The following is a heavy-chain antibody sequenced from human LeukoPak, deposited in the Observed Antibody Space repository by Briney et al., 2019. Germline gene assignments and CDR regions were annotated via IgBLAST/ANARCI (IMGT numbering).Heavy chain of an antibody. J-gene: IGHJ4*02. V-gene: IGHV1-46*01. CDR2: ISPSGGST. CDR1: GYTFTSNY. D-gene: IGHD6-13*01. Sequence: ASVKVSCKAFGYTFTSNYMHWVRQAPGQGPEWMGVISPSGGSTTYAQKFQGRVTLTRDMSTSTDYLELSSLRSEDTAVYYCARVAAAGIFDYWGQGTLVTVSS. CDR3: ARVAAAGIFDY.